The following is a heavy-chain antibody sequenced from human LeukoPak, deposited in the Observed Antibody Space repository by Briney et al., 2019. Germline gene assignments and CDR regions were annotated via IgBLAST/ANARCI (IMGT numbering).Heavy chain of an antibody. Sequence: GASVKVSCKASGYTFTSYYIHWVRQAPGQGLEWMGIINPSGGSTSYAQKFQGRVTMTRDTSTSTVYMELSSLRSEDTAVYYCAKPLFTNYYDSKPKDAFDIWGQGTMVTVSS. J-gene: IGHJ3*02. CDR2: INPSGGST. CDR1: GYTFTSYY. CDR3: AKPLFTNYYDSKPKDAFDI. D-gene: IGHD3-22*01. V-gene: IGHV1-46*01.